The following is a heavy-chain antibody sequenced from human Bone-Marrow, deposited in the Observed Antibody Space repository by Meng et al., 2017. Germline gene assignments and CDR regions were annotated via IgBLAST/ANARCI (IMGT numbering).Heavy chain of an antibody. Sequence: ASVKVSCKVSGYTLTELSMHWVRQAPGKGLEWMGGFDPEDGETIYAQKFQGRVTMTEDTSTDTAYMELSSLRSEDTAVYYCATPQYCAPKNQETRGSCTVDYWGQGTLVTVSS. D-gene: IGHD2-21*01. CDR3: ATPQYCAPKNQETRGSCTVDY. V-gene: IGHV1-24*01. CDR2: FDPEDGET. J-gene: IGHJ4*02. CDR1: GYTLTELS.